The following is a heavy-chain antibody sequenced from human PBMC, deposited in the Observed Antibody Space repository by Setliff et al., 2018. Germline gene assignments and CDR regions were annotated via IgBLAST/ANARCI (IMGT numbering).Heavy chain of an antibody. CDR2: ISRSGRT. J-gene: IGHJ5*02. V-gene: IGHV4-34*01. CDR1: GGSFSGYY. D-gene: IGHD3-22*01. Sequence: KTSETLSLTCAVYGGSFSGYYWNWIRQPPGKGLEWLGEISRSGRTNYNPSVKSRVSMSVDTAKNQFSLKLSSVTAADTAVYYCARRPNDSEAKYRSRLDPWGQGAQVTVSS. CDR3: ARRPNDSEAKYRSRLDP.